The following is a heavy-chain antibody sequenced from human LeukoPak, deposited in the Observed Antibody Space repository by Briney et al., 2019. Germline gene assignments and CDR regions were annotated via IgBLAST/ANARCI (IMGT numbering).Heavy chain of an antibody. CDR1: GFTFSIYS. D-gene: IGHD2-21*02. Sequence: GGSLRLSCAASGFTFSIYSMNWVRQAPGKGLEWVSSIGTTTTYLYYSDSVKGRFTVSRDNAKNTLYLQMNSLRAEDTAVYYCARVPNCGGDCYPHWYFDLWGRGTLVTVSS. CDR3: ARVPNCGGDCYPHWYFDL. J-gene: IGHJ2*01. CDR2: IGTTTTYL. V-gene: IGHV3-21*01.